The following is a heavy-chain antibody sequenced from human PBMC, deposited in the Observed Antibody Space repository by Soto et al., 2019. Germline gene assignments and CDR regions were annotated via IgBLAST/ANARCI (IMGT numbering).Heavy chain of an antibody. J-gene: IGHJ5*02. CDR1: GGSISSGGYS. D-gene: IGHD7-27*01. CDR3: ALANWGWGNWFDP. V-gene: IGHV4-30-2*01. CDR2: IYHSGST. Sequence: SETLSLTCAVSGGSISSGGYSWSWIRQPPGKGLEWIGYIYHSGSTYYNPSLKSRVTISVDRSKNQFSLKLSSVTAADTAVYYCALANWGWGNWFDPWGQGTLVTVSS.